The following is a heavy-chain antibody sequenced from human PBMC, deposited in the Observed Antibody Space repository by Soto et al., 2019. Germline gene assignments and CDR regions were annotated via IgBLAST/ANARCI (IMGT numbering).Heavy chain of an antibody. D-gene: IGHD2-2*01. CDR2: INPNSGGT. V-gene: IGHV1-2*04. CDR3: ARGNHVVPAANPNKFDY. Sequence: QVPLVQSGAEVKKPGASVKVSCKASGYTFTGYYMHWVRQAPGQGLEWMGWINPNSGGTNYAQKFQGWVTMTRDTSISTAYMELSRLRSDDTAVYYCARGNHVVPAANPNKFDYWGQGTLVTVSS. CDR1: GYTFTGYY. J-gene: IGHJ4*02.